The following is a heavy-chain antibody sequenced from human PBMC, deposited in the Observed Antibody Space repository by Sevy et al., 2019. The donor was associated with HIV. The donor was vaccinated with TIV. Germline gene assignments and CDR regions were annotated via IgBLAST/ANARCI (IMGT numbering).Heavy chain of an antibody. D-gene: IGHD3-9*01. J-gene: IGHJ6*02. CDR3: AKDFTGYNGMDV. CDR2: ISYHGRDK. Sequence: GGSLRLSCEVSGLSVTNNGMHWVRQAPGKGLEWVAVISYHGRDKFYAESVKGRSTISRDNSKNMLYLQMNSLRAEDTAVYYCAKDFTGYNGMDVWGQGTMVTVSS. V-gene: IGHV3-30*18. CDR1: GLSVTNNG.